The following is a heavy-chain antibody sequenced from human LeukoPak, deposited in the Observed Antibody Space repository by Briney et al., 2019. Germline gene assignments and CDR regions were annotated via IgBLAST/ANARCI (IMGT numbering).Heavy chain of an antibody. CDR2: ISGSAGST. Sequence: GGSLRLSCAASGFTFSSFGMSWVRQAPGKGLEWVSAISGSAGSTYYADSVKGRFTISRDNSTNTLFLQMNSLRVEDTAVYYCVKDVSWWDTPSSFDYWGQGTLATVSS. J-gene: IGHJ4*02. D-gene: IGHD2-8*02. CDR1: GFTFSSFG. CDR3: VKDVSWWDTPSSFDY. V-gene: IGHV3-23*01.